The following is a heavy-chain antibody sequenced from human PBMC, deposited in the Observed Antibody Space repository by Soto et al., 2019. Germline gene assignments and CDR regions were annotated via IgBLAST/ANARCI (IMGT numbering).Heavy chain of an antibody. Sequence: SETLSLTCTVSGDSISRSSFYWGWIRQSPGKGLECIGIVYFTGSTNYNPSLKSRVTMSVDRSRNQFSLQLTSLTAADTAVYYCARHFRSGSYFDFWGQGNLVT. CDR3: ARHFRSGSYFDF. V-gene: IGHV4-39*01. J-gene: IGHJ4*02. CDR1: GDSISRSSFY. CDR2: VYFTGST. D-gene: IGHD3-3*01.